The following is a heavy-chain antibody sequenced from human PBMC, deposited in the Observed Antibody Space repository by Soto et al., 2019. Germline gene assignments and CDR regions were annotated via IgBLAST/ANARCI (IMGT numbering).Heavy chain of an antibody. J-gene: IGHJ5*02. CDR3: PHMPNYYQYDWFDP. CDR2: IYCDDDK. CDR1: GFSLTTRGVG. D-gene: IGHD3-16*01. V-gene: IGHV2-5*02. Sequence: QITLKESGPTLVKPTQTLTLTCTFSGFSLTTRGVGVGWIRQPPGKALESLALIYCDDDKRYSPSLQSRLSITKDPSKNPVVLTMTNVDPVDTATYYCPHMPNYYQYDWFDPWGQGTLVSVSS.